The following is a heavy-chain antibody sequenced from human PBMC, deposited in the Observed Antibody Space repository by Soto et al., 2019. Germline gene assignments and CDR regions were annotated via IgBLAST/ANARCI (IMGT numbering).Heavy chain of an antibody. CDR1: GGSISGGGYY. D-gene: IGHD3-10*01. Sequence: SDTLSLTCTVSGGSISGGGYYWSWIRQHPGKGLEWIGYIYYSGSTYYNPSLKSRVTISVDTSKNQFSLKLSSVTAADTAVYYCARRSITMIRGKNNWFDPWGQGTLVTVSS. CDR3: ARRSITMIRGKNNWFDP. CDR2: IYYSGST. J-gene: IGHJ5*02. V-gene: IGHV4-31*03.